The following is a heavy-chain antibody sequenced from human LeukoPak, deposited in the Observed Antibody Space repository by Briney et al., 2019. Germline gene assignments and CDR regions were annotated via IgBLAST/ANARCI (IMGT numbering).Heavy chain of an antibody. CDR1: GFTFSSYA. D-gene: IGHD2-2*01. Sequence: PGGSLRLSCAASGFTFSSYAMSWVRQAPGKGLEWVSAISGSGGSTYYAGSVKGRFTISRDNSKNTLYLQMNSLRADDTAVYYCARDQCSSTSCWIFDYWGQGTLVTVSS. CDR2: ISGSGGST. J-gene: IGHJ4*02. CDR3: ARDQCSSTSCWIFDY. V-gene: IGHV3-23*01.